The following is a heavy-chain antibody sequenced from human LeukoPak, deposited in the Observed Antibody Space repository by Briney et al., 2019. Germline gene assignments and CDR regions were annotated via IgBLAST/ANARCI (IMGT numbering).Heavy chain of an antibody. CDR3: ARLSGSFQESNWFDP. D-gene: IGHD1-26*01. V-gene: IGHV5-51*01. CDR1: GYSFTSYW. Sequence: GESLKISCKGSGYSFTSYWIGWVRQMPGKGLEWMGIIYPGDSDTRYSPSFQGQVTISADKSISTAYLQWSSLKASDTAMYYCARLSGSFQESNWFDPWGQGTLVTVSS. J-gene: IGHJ5*02. CDR2: IYPGDSDT.